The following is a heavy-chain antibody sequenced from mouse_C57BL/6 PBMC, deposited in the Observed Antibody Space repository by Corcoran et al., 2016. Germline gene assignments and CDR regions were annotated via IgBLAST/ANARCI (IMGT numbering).Heavy chain of an antibody. CDR2: IYWDDDK. V-gene: IGHV8-12*01. J-gene: IGHJ1*03. CDR1: GFSLSTSGMG. Sequence: QVTLKESGPGILQSSQTLSLTCSFSGFSLSTSGMGVSWIRQPSGKGLEWLAHIYWDDDKRYNPSLKSRLTISKDTSRNQVFLKITSVDTADTATYYCARRLGRDPYWYFDVWGTGTSVTVSS. D-gene: IGHD4-1*01. CDR3: ARRLGRDPYWYFDV.